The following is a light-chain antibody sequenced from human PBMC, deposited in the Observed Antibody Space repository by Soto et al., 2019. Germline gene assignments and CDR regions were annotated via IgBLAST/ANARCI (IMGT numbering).Light chain of an antibody. CDR3: QQRSNWPIT. CDR1: QSVSSY. J-gene: IGKJ5*01. Sequence: EIVLTQSPATLSLSPGERATLSCRASQSVSSYLAWYQQKPDQAPRLLIYDASNRATGIPARFSGSGSGTEFTLTISSLEPEDFAVYYCQQRSNWPITFGQGTRLEIK. V-gene: IGKV3-11*01. CDR2: DAS.